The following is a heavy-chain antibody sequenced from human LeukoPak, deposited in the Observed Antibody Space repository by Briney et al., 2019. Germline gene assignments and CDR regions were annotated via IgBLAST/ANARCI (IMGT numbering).Heavy chain of an antibody. CDR2: IKRDGSEK. CDR1: GFTFSRFS. V-gene: IGHV3-7*01. CDR3: AADRTGTPIL. Sequence: GGSLRLSCAASGFTFSRFSMNWVRQAPGKGLEWVANIKRDGSEKYYVDSVKGRFTISRDNAKNSLYLQMNGLRAEDTAVYYCAADRTGTPILWGQGTLVTVSS. J-gene: IGHJ4*02. D-gene: IGHD1-1*01.